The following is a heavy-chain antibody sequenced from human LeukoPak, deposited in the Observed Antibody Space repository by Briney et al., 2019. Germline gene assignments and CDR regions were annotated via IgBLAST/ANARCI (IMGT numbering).Heavy chain of an antibody. CDR1: GFTFSSYI. J-gene: IGHJ4*02. CDR3: AKVILYYDSSGSKRYYFDY. CDR2: ISDSGGRT. Sequence: GGSLRLSCAASGFTFSSYIMSWVRQAPGKGLEWVSGISDSGGRTYYADSVKGRFTISRDNSKNTLYLQMNSLRAEDTAVYYCAKVILYYDSSGSKRYYFDYWGQGTLVTVSS. V-gene: IGHV3-23*01. D-gene: IGHD3-22*01.